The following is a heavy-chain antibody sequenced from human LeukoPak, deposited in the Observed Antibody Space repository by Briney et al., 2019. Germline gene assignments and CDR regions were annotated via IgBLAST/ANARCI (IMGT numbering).Heavy chain of an antibody. D-gene: IGHD3-16*01. Sequence: SETLSLTCSVSGASIGTYHWTWIRQPPGKGLEWIGYFSYSGSTYSNPSLKSRVTMSVDTSNNQFSLKLTSVTAADTAVYFCARATGEIDYYYYYYMDVWGKGTTVTISS. CDR3: ARATGEIDYYYYYYMDV. J-gene: IGHJ6*03. CDR1: GASIGTYH. V-gene: IGHV4-59*01. CDR2: FSYSGST.